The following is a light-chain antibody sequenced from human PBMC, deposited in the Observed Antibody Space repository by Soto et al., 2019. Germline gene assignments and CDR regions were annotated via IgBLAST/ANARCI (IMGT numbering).Light chain of an antibody. Sequence: QSALTQPASVSGSPGQSITTSCTGTSSDVGGYNFVSWYQQHPGRAPKLLIYGVSRRPSGVSNRFSGSKSGDTASLTISGLQAEDEADYYCYSYRGYYTRVFGTGTKVTVL. CDR1: SSDVGGYNF. V-gene: IGLV2-14*01. CDR2: GVS. CDR3: YSYRGYYTRV. J-gene: IGLJ1*01.